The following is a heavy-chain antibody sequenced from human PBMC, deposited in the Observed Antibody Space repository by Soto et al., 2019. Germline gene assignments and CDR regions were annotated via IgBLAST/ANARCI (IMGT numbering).Heavy chain of an antibody. CDR1: GDSISSSSLY. D-gene: IGHD1-26*01. V-gene: IGHV4-39*01. J-gene: IGHJ1*01. CDR3: ARHGSNSGSYSEYFQY. CDR2: IYNSGKT. Sequence: QLQLQESGPGLVKPSETVSLTCTVSGDSISSSSLYWGWSRQPPGKGLEWIGSIYNSGKTYYSPSLESRVTISVDTSKNQFSLKLSSVTAADTAVYYCARHGSNSGSYSEYFQYWGQGTLVAVSS.